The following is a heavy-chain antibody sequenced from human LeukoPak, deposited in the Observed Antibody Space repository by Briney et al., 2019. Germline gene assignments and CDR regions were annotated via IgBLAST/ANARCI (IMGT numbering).Heavy chain of an antibody. J-gene: IGHJ6*03. CDR3: ARDMGATLKNYYYYMDV. Sequence: ASVKVSCKASGYTFTGYYMHWVRQAPGQGLEWMGWINPSGGSASYAQKFQGRVTMTRDMSTSTVYMELSSLRSEDTAVYYCARDMGATLKNYYYYMDVWGKGTMVTVSS. V-gene: IGHV1-46*01. CDR2: INPSGGSA. CDR1: GYTFTGYY. D-gene: IGHD1-26*01.